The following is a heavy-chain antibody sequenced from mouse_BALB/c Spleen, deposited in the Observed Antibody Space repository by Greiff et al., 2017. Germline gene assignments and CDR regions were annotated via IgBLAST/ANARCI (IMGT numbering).Heavy chain of an antibody. CDR2: ISSGGSYT. Sequence: EVQLVESGGGLVKPGGSLKLSCAASGFTFSSYAMSWVRQSPEKRLEWVAEISSGGSYTYYPDTVTGRFTISRDNAKNTLYLEMSSLRSEDTAMYYCARALGKRRNFDYWGQGTTLTVSS. CDR3: ARALGKRRNFDY. J-gene: IGHJ2*01. D-gene: IGHD2-1*01. CDR1: GFTFSSYA. V-gene: IGHV5-9-4*01.